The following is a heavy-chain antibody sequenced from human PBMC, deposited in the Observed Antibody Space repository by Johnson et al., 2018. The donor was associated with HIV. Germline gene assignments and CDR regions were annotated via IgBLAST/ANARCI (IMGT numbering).Heavy chain of an antibody. CDR2: IRYDGSNK. Sequence: QVQVVESGRGVVQPGTSLRLSCAASGFTFSSYAVRWVRQAPGKGLEWVALIRYDGSNKYYADSVKGRFTISRDNSKNTLYLQMNSLRAEDTAVYYCAKVKGVGPDYAFDIWGQGTMVTVSS. J-gene: IGHJ3*02. CDR1: GFTFSSYA. D-gene: IGHD2-21*02. CDR3: AKVKGVGPDYAFDI. V-gene: IGHV3-33*06.